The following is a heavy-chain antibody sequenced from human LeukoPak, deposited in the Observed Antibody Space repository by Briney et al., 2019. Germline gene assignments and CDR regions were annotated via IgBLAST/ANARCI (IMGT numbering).Heavy chain of an antibody. J-gene: IGHJ5*01. Sequence: GGSLRLSCAASGFTFSSYGMSWVRQAPGKGLEWISYITGSGDTIYYADSVKGRFTISRDNAKNSLFLQMNSLRAEDTAVYYCAKDRHAPGRYCSSTSCFPFDSWGQGTLVTVSS. D-gene: IGHD2-2*01. CDR2: ITGSGDTI. CDR3: AKDRHAPGRYCSSTSCFPFDS. V-gene: IGHV3-48*04. CDR1: GFTFSSYG.